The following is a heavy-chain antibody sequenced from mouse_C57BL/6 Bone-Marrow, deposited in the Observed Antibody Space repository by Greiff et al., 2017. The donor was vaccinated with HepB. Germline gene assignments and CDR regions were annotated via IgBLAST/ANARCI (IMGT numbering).Heavy chain of an antibody. J-gene: IGHJ2*01. Sequence: EVMLVESGGGLVKPGGSLKLSCAASGFTFSSYAMSWVRQTPEKRLEWVATISDGGSYTYYPDNVKGRFTISRDNAKNNLYLQMSHLKSEDTAMYYCAIDYGSSYDYFDYWGQGTTLTVSS. CDR1: GFTFSSYA. CDR2: ISDGGSYT. D-gene: IGHD1-1*01. V-gene: IGHV5-4*03. CDR3: AIDYGSSYDYFDY.